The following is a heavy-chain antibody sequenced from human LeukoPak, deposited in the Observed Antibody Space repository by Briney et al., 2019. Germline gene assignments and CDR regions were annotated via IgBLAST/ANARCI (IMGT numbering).Heavy chain of an antibody. V-gene: IGHV4-31*03. D-gene: IGHD3-10*01. CDR2: IYYSGST. J-gene: IGHJ6*02. Sequence: SQTLSLTCTVAGGSISCGGYYWSWLRQHPGKGLEWIGYIYYSGSTYYNPSLKSRVTISVETSKNQFSLKLSSVTAADTAVYYCARDRITMVRTYYYYGMDVWGQGTTVTVSS. CDR3: ARDRITMVRTYYYYGMDV. CDR1: GGSISCGGYY.